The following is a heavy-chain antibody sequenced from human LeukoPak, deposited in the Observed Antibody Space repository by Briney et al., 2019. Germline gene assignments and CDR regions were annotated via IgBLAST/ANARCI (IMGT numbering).Heavy chain of an antibody. CDR2: IWYDGNNK. J-gene: IGHJ4*02. Sequence: GTSLRLSCAASGFTFSDYGMHWVRQAPGKGLEWVAIIWYDGNNKYYADSVKGRFTISRDSSKNTLYLQMNSLRAEDTAVYYCARDRGYFDFWGLGTLVTVSS. CDR3: ARDRGYFDF. V-gene: IGHV3-33*01. D-gene: IGHD5-24*01. CDR1: GFTFSDYG.